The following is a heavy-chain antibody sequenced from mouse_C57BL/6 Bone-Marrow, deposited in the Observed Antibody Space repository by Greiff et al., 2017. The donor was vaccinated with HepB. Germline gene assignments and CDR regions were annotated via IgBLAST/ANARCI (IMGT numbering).Heavy chain of an antibody. J-gene: IGHJ4*01. CDR1: GFSLTSYG. CDR2: IWGGGST. D-gene: IGHD1-1*01. Sequence: VKLQESGPGLVQPSQSLSITCTVSGFSLTSYGVHWVRQSPGKGLEWLGVIWGGGSTDYNAAFISRLSISKDNSKSQVFCKMNSLQTDDTAIYYCSSPYYYGSSYDAMDYWGQGTSVTVSS. CDR3: SSPYYYGSSYDAMDY. V-gene: IGHV2-2*01.